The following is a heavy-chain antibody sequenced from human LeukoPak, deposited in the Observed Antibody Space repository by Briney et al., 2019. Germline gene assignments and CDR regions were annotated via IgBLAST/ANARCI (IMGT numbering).Heavy chain of an antibody. Sequence: GASVKVSCKASGYTFTYFYMLWVRQAPGQGLEWMGWINPNSGGTDYAQKFQGRVTMTRDTSTSTAYMELSRLRSDDTAVYYCARDTYGPTITMDVWGKGTTVTVSS. V-gene: IGHV1-2*02. CDR1: GYTFTYFY. D-gene: IGHD4/OR15-4a*01. CDR3: ARDTYGPTITMDV. J-gene: IGHJ6*04. CDR2: INPNSGGT.